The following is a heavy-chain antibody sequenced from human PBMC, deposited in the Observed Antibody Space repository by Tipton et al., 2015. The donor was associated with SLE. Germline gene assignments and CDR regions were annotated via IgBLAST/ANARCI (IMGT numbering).Heavy chain of an antibody. V-gene: IGHV4-61*02. D-gene: IGHD2-21*01. CDR1: GASVSSRSYY. CDR3: ARYIVVVRYFDY. CDR2: IYTGGFT. Sequence: GASVSSRSYYWNWVRQPAGKGLEWIGRIYTGGFTYYNPSLESRVTISMDTSKNQFSLKLSSVTAADTAVYYCARYIVVVRYFDYWGQGTLVTVSS. J-gene: IGHJ4*02.